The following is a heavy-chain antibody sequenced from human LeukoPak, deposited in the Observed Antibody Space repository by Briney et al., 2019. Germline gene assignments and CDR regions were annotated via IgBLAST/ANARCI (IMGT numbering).Heavy chain of an antibody. D-gene: IGHD6-13*01. CDR3: ARDRAGIAAAGSFDY. J-gene: IGHJ4*02. V-gene: IGHV1-18*01. Sequence: ASVKVSCKASGYTLTRYGISWVRQAPGQGLEWMGWISAYNGNTNCAQKLQGRVTMTTDTSTSTAYMELRSLRSDDTAVYYCARDRAGIAAAGSFDYWGQGTLVTVSS. CDR1: GYTLTRYG. CDR2: ISAYNGNT.